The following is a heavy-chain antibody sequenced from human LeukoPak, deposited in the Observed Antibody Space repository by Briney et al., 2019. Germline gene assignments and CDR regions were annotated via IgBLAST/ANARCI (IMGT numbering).Heavy chain of an antibody. V-gene: IGHV5-51*01. CDR2: IYPGDSDT. CDR1: GYSFTYYW. CDR3: ARLGGAAGGGGAIFDP. D-gene: IGHD6-13*01. Sequence: GESLKISCKGSGYSFTYYWIGWVRQMPGKGLEWMGIIYPGDSDTRYRPSFQGQVTISVDKSISTAYLQWSSLKASDTAMYYCARLGGAAGGGGAIFDPWGQGTLVTVSS. J-gene: IGHJ5*02.